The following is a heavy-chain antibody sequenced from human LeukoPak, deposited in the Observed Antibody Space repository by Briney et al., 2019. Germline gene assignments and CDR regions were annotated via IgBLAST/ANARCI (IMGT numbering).Heavy chain of an antibody. V-gene: IGHV3-15*01. CDR3: TEKNDKDAFNI. Sequence: PGGSLRLSCAASGFIFSRAWMSWIRQAPGKGLEWVGRIKSNSAGGTSDFTAPVRGRFTISRDDSKSTVYLQMNSLKAEDTAVYYCTEKNDKDAFNIWGQGTMVTVSS. J-gene: IGHJ3*02. CDR1: GFIFSRAW. CDR2: IKSNSAGGTS. D-gene: IGHD1-1*01.